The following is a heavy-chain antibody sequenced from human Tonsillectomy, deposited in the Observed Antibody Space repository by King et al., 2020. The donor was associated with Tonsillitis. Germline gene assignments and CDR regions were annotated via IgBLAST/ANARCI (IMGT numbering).Heavy chain of an antibody. J-gene: IGHJ6*02. CDR1: GFTVSNNY. V-gene: IGHV3-53*04. Sequence: VQLVESGGGLVQPGGSLRLSCAVSGFTVSNNYMSWVRQAPGKGLEWVSLIQIGGTTFYAESVKGRFTISRHKSENTLYHQMNSLRTEDTAIYYFTRGPQRCFEVEDAGGQGTTVTVSS. D-gene: IGHD2-21*01. CDR2: IQIGGTT. CDR3: TRGPQRCFEVEDA.